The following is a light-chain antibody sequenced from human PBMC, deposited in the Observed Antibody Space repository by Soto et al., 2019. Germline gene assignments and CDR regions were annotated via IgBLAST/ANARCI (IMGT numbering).Light chain of an antibody. CDR1: QTISGTY. CDR3: QQYGRSPTWT. J-gene: IGKJ1*01. V-gene: IGKV3-20*01. CDR2: GSS. Sequence: ENVFTQSPGTLSLSPGERATPSCRASQTISGTYLAWYQQKPGQAPRLLIYGSSSRAAGVSDRFSGSGSGTDFSLTISRLEPEDFAMYYCQQYGRSPTWTFGQGTKVDIK.